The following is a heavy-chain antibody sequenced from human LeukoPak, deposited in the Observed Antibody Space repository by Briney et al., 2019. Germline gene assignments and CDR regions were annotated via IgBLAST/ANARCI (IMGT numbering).Heavy chain of an antibody. J-gene: IGHJ4*02. V-gene: IGHV4-61*01. CDR1: GGSVSSGSYY. D-gene: IGHD5-18*01. CDR3: AGALLYSYGANFDY. CDR2: IYYSGST. Sequence: SETLSLTCTVSGGSVSSGSYYWSWIRQPPGKGLEWIGYIYYSGSTNYNPSLKSRVTISVDTSKNQFSPKLSSVTAADTAVYYCAGALLYSYGANFDYWGQGTLVTVSS.